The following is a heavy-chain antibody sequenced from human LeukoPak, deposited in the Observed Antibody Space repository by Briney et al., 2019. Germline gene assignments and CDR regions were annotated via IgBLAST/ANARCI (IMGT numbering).Heavy chain of an antibody. CDR3: AKGRPTMVRGVPWFDP. Sequence: GGSLRLSCAASGFTFSSYAMSWVRQAPGKGLEWVSAISGSGGSTYYADSVKGRFTISRDNSKNTLYLQMNSLRAEDTAVYYCAKGRPTMVRGVPWFDPWGQGTLVTVSS. D-gene: IGHD3-10*01. CDR2: ISGSGGST. J-gene: IGHJ5*02. CDR1: GFTFSSYA. V-gene: IGHV3-23*01.